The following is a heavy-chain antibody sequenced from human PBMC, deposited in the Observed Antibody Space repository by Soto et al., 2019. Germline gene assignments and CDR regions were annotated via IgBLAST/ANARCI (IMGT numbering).Heavy chain of an antibody. V-gene: IGHV5-10-1*01. CDR1: GYSFTSYW. D-gene: IGHD3-22*01. CDR2: IDPSDSYT. CDR3: ASEGYYDSSGYYYSWFDP. J-gene: IGHJ5*02. Sequence: SLKISCKGSGYSFTSYWISWVRQMPGKGLEWMGRIDPSDSYTNYSPSFQGHVTISADKSISTAYLQWSSLKASDTAMYYCASEGYYDSSGYYYSWFDPWGQGTLVTVSS.